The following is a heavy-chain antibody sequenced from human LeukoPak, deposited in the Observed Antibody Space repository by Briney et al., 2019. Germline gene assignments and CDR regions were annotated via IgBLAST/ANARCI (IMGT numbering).Heavy chain of an antibody. CDR1: GGSISSSSYY. CDR2: INHSGRT. V-gene: IGHV4-39*07. D-gene: IGHD3-16*02. Sequence: SETLSLTCTVSGGSISSSSYYWGWIRQPPEKGLEWIGEINHSGRTNYNPSLKSRVTISEDTSKNQFSLKLSSVTAADTAVYYCARVSEKTYIWGTYRLFDRWGQGTLVTVSS. J-gene: IGHJ4*02. CDR3: ARVSEKTYIWGTYRLFDR.